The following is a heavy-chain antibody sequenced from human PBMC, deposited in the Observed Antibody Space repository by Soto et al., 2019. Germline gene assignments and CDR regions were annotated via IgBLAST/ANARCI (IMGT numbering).Heavy chain of an antibody. D-gene: IGHD3-10*01. CDR1: SGSISSYY. CDR2: IYYSGST. Sequence: PSETLSLTCTVSSGSISSYYWSWIRQPPGKGLEWIGYIYYSGSTYYNPSLKSRVTISVDTSKNQFSLKLSSVTAADTAVYYCARSVTPRGQGTLVTVSS. CDR3: ARSVTP. J-gene: IGHJ5*02. V-gene: IGHV4-59*06.